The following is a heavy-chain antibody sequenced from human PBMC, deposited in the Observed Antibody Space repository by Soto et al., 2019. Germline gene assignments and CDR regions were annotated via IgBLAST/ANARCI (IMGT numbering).Heavy chain of an antibody. Sequence: PGESLKISCEASGYRFTSYWITWVRQKPGKGLEWMGRIDPSDSQTYYSPSFRGHVTISATKSITTVFLQWSSLRASDTAMYYCARQIYDSDTGPNFQYYFDSWGQEPRSPSPQ. V-gene: IGHV5-10-1*01. CDR2: IDPSDSQT. D-gene: IGHD3-22*01. J-gene: IGHJ4*01. CDR3: ARQIYDSDTGPNFQYYFDS. CDR1: GYRFTSYW.